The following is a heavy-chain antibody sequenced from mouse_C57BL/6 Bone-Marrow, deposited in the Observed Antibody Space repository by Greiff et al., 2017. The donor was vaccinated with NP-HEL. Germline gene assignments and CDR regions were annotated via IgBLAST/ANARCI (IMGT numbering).Heavy chain of an antibody. CDR3: ARPHYGSSFDY. Sequence: VQLQQSGAELVKPGASVKLSCKASGYTFTSYWMQWVKQRPGQGLEWIGEIDPSDSYTNYNQKFKGKATLTVDTSSSTAYMQLSSLTSEDSAVYYCARPHYGSSFDYWGQGTTLTVSS. J-gene: IGHJ2*01. D-gene: IGHD1-1*01. CDR2: IDPSDSYT. CDR1: GYTFTSYW. V-gene: IGHV1-50*01.